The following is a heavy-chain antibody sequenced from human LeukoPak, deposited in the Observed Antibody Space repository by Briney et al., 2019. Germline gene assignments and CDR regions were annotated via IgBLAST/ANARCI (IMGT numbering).Heavy chain of an antibody. CDR2: ISAYNGNT. Sequence: ASVKVSCKASGYTFTSYGISWVRQAPGQGLEWMGWISAYNGNTNYAQKLQGRVTMTTDTSTSTAYMELRSLRSDDTAVYYRARDKPTVTTSRHYYYYYGMDVWGQGTTVTVSS. CDR1: GYTFTSYG. J-gene: IGHJ6*02. V-gene: IGHV1-18*01. CDR3: ARDKPTVTTSRHYYYYYGMDV. D-gene: IGHD4-17*01.